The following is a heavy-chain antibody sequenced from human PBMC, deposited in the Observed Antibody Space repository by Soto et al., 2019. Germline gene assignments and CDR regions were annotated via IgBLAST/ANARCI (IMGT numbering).Heavy chain of an antibody. CDR3: ARHWSSYYAMDV. CDR1: GFLFSSYG. Sequence: PGGSLRLSCAPSGFLFSSYGMHWVRQAPGKGLEWVAFIWHDGNNKYYVDSVKGRFTISRDNSKNTLYLQMNSLRAEDTAVYYCARHWSSYYAMDVGSQGTTVTLSS. V-gene: IGHV3-30*02. J-gene: IGHJ6*02. CDR2: IWHDGNNK.